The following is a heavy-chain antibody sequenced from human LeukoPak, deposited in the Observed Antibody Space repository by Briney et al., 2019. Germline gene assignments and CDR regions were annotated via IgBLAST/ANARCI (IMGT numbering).Heavy chain of an antibody. CDR3: ARVPSSGWNYYYYYMDV. J-gene: IGHJ6*03. V-gene: IGHV4-39*07. Sequence: SETLSLTCTVSGGSISSGSYYWSWIRQPPGKGLEWIGEINHSGSTNYNPSLKSRVTISVDTSKNQFSLKLSSVTAADTAVYYCARVPSSGWNYYYYYMDVWGKGTTVTISS. D-gene: IGHD6-19*01. CDR2: INHSGST. CDR1: GGSISSGSYY.